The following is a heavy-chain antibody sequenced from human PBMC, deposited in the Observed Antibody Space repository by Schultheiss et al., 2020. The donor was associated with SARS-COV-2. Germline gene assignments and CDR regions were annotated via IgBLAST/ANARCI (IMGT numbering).Heavy chain of an antibody. J-gene: IGHJ3*01. D-gene: IGHD3-22*01. CDR1: GYTFTGYY. CDR3: ARGANGIVLDL. Sequence: ASVKVSCKASGYTFTGYYMHWVRQAPGQGLEWMGWMNPNSGNTGYAQKFQGRVTMTRNTSISTAYMELSSLRSDDTAVYYCARGANGIVLDLWGQGTMVTVSS. CDR2: MNPNSGNT. V-gene: IGHV1-8*02.